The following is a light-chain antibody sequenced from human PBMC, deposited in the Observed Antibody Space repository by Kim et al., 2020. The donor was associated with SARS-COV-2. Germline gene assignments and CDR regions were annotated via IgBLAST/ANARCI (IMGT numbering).Light chain of an antibody. CDR3: GSYTSINTWV. J-gene: IGLJ3*02. CDR2: DVS. CDR1: STDVGGYNY. V-gene: IGLV2-14*04. Sequence: GQSITISCTGSSTDVGGYNYVAWHQQHPGTDPNFIIYDVSKRPSGVSSRFSVSKLGNPASMSISGLQAEDEADYYCGSYTSINTWVFGGGTQLTVL.